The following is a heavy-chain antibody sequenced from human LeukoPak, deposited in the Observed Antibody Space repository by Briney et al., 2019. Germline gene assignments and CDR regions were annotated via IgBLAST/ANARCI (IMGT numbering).Heavy chain of an antibody. CDR2: ISAYNGNT. Sequence: GASVKVSCKASGYTYTSYGISWVRQGPGQGLEWMGWISAYNGNTNYAQKLQGRVTMTTDTSTSTAYMELRSLRSDDTAVYYCARLTDHYNAFDIWGQGTMVTVSS. V-gene: IGHV1-18*01. CDR3: ARLTDHYNAFDI. CDR1: GYTYTSYG. D-gene: IGHD1-14*01. J-gene: IGHJ3*02.